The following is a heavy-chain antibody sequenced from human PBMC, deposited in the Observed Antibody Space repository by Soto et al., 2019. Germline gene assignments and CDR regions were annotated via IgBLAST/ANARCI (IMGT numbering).Heavy chain of an antibody. CDR1: GGSISSSNW. CDR2: IYHSGST. V-gene: IGHV4-4*02. CDR3: ARAGISAYYDFWSGYYNRNGMDV. J-gene: IGHJ6*02. D-gene: IGHD3-3*01. Sequence: SETLSLTGAVSGGSISSSNWWSWVRQPPGKGLEWIGEIYHSGSTNYNPSLKSRVTISVDKSKNQFSLKLSSVTAADTAVYYCARAGISAYYDFWSGYYNRNGMDVWGQGTTVTVSS.